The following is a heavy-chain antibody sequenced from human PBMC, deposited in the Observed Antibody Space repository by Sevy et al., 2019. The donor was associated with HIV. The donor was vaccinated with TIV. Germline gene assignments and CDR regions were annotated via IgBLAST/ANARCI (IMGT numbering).Heavy chain of an antibody. V-gene: IGHV3-74*01. D-gene: IGHD5-18*01. CDR3: ARVRYNYGHDY. Sequence: GGSLRLSCAASGFTFSSYWMHWVRQAPGKGLEWVSRIDTDGSTTTYADTLKGRFTISRDNAKNTLYLRMNSLRAEDTAVYYCARVRYNYGHDYWGQGTLVTVSS. CDR1: GFTFSSYW. CDR2: IDTDGSTT. J-gene: IGHJ4*02.